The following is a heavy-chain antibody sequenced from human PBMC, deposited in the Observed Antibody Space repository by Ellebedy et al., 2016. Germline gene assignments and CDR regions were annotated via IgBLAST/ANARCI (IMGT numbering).Heavy chain of an antibody. CDR2: ISGAGYTT. CDR1: GFSFSNYF. CDR3: RQGHYADY. Sequence: GESLKISXATSGFSFSNYFMTWIRRAPGKGLEWVATISGAGYTTFFADSVKGRFTVSRDNSRNTVYLRMNNLRVEDTARYYCRQGHYADYWGQGTLVTVSS. J-gene: IGHJ4*02. V-gene: IGHV3-23*01.